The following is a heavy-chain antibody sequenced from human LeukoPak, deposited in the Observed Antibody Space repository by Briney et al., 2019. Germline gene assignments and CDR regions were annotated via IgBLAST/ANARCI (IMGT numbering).Heavy chain of an antibody. CDR2: ISSSSSYI. J-gene: IGHJ3*02. CDR3: AKDRLPGTEDAFDI. Sequence: PGGCLRLSCAASGFTFSSYSMNWVRQAPGKGLEWVSSISSSSSYIYYADSVKGRFTISRDNAKNTLYLQMNSLRAEDTAVYYCAKDRLPGTEDAFDIWGQGTMVTVSS. D-gene: IGHD6-13*01. V-gene: IGHV3-21*04. CDR1: GFTFSSYS.